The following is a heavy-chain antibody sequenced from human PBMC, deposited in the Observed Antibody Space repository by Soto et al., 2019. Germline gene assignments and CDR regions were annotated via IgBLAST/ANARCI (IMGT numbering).Heavy chain of an antibody. CDR3: ARSGDGDYYDYHYYGLDV. CDR1: GVSLRRAPYY. CDR2: IYYSGST. V-gene: IGHV4-31*03. D-gene: IGHD3-10*01. J-gene: IGHJ6*02. Sequence: SETLSLTCTVSGVSLRRAPYYWTWLRQHPGKGLEWIGYIYYSGSTYYNPALKSRVTLSVDTSKNQFSLRLSSVTAADTAVYYCARSGDGDYYDYHYYGLDVWGLGTTVTVSS.